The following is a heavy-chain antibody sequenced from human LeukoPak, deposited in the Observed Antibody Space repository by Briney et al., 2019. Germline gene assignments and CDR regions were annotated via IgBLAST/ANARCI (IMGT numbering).Heavy chain of an antibody. CDR2: ISGDGGST. Sequence: GGSLRLSCAASGFTFDDYGMSWVRQAPGKGLEWVSLISGDGGSTYYADSVKGRFTISRDNSKNSLYLQMNSLRTEDTALYYCAKDIYGSGSNFDYWGQGTLVTVSS. J-gene: IGHJ4*02. CDR3: AKDIYGSGSNFDY. V-gene: IGHV3-43*02. D-gene: IGHD3-10*01. CDR1: GFTFDDYG.